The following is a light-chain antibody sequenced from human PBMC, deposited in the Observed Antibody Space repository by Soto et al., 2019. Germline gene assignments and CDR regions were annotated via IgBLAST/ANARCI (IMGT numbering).Light chain of an antibody. V-gene: IGLV2-14*01. J-gene: IGLJ1*01. Sequence: QSALTQPASVSGSPGQSVAISCTGTSSDIGVYNYVSWYQQHPGKAPKLMIYEVSNRPSGVTNRFSGSKSGNTASLTISGLQAVDEADYYCISFTTTRTFVFGTGTKLTVL. CDR3: ISFTTTRTFV. CDR2: EVS. CDR1: SSDIGVYNY.